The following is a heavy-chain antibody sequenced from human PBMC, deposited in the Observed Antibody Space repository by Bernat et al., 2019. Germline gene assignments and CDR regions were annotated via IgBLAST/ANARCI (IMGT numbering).Heavy chain of an antibody. CDR2: INAGNGNT. V-gene: IGHV1-3*05. CDR3: AKHSGYDSGAYDY. D-gene: IGHD5-12*01. Sequence: QVQLVQSGAEEKKPGASVKVSCKASGYTFTSYAMHWVRQAPGQRLEWMGWINAGNGNTKYSQKFQGRVTITRDTSASTAYMELSSLRSEDTAVYYCAKHSGYDSGAYDYWGQGTLVTVSS. CDR1: GYTFTSYA. J-gene: IGHJ4*02.